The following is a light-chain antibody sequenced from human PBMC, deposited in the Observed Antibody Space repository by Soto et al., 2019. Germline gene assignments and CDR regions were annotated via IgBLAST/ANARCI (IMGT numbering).Light chain of an antibody. CDR1: QTISSW. CDR2: AAS. V-gene: IGKV1-9*01. Sequence: DIQMTQSPSTLSGSVGDRVTITCRASQTISSWLAWYQQKPGKAPKLLIYAASTLQSGVPSRFSGSGSGTEFTLTISSLQPEDFATYYCQQLNSYPRTFGQGTRWISN. CDR3: QQLNSYPRT. J-gene: IGKJ1*01.